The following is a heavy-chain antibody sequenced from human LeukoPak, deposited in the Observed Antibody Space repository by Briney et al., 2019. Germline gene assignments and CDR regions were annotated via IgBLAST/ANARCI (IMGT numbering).Heavy chain of an antibody. CDR3: ARDQAVVTGNDAFDI. Sequence: GASVKVSRKASGYTFTGYYMHWVRQAPGQGLEWMGWINPNSGGTNYAQKFQGRVTMTRDTSISTAYMELSRLRSDDTAVYYCARDQAVVTGNDAFDIWGQGTMVTVSS. CDR2: INPNSGGT. D-gene: IGHD4-23*01. CDR1: GYTFTGYY. J-gene: IGHJ3*02. V-gene: IGHV1-2*02.